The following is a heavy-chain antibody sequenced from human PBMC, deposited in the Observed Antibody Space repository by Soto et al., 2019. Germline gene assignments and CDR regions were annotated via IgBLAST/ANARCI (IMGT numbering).Heavy chain of an antibody. D-gene: IGHD6-13*01. CDR1: GGSISSYY. Sequence: QVQLQESGPGLLKPSETLSLTCTVSGGSISSYYWSWIRQPPGKGLEWIGYIYYSGSTNYNPSLKSRVTISVDTSKNQFSLKLSSVTAADTAVYYCARVQEQLSRWFDPWGQGTLVTVSS. CDR3: ARVQEQLSRWFDP. CDR2: IYYSGST. V-gene: IGHV4-59*01. J-gene: IGHJ5*02.